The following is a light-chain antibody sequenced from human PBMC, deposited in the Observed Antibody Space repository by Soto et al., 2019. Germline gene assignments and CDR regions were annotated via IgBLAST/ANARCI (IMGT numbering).Light chain of an antibody. Sequence: EIVLTQSPGTLSLSPGERATLSCRASQSVNSNYLAWYQQKPGQAPRLLIYGASSRATGIPDRFSGSGSGTDFTLTISRLEPEDFAVYYCQQYGSSPLYTFGQGTKLEFK. CDR2: GAS. V-gene: IGKV3-20*01. J-gene: IGKJ2*01. CDR3: QQYGSSPLYT. CDR1: QSVNSNY.